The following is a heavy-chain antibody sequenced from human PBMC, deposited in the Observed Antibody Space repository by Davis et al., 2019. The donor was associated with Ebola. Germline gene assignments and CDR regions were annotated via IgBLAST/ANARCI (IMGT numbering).Heavy chain of an antibody. V-gene: IGHV1-8*03. CDR3: TRGRRYSY. Sequence: ASVKVSCKASGYTFTNYDVNWVRQATGQGLEWMGWINPKSGNTGYAQKFQGRVTITRDTSISTAYMELSSLRSEDTAVYYCTRGRRYSYWGQGTLVTVSS. CDR1: GYTFTNYD. D-gene: IGHD2-15*01. J-gene: IGHJ4*02. CDR2: INPKSGNT.